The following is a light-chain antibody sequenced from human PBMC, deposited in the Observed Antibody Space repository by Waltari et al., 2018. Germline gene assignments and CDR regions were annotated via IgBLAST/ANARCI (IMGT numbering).Light chain of an antibody. Sequence: QSALTQPRSVSGSPGQSVTISCTGTSSDVGGYNYVSWYQQNPGKAPKLMIYVVSQRPSWVPDRFSGSKSGNTASLTISGLQAEDDADYYCSSYAGNHVVFGGGTRLTVL. V-gene: IGLV2-11*01. J-gene: IGLJ2*01. CDR3: SSYAGNHVV. CDR1: SSDVGGYNY. CDR2: VVS.